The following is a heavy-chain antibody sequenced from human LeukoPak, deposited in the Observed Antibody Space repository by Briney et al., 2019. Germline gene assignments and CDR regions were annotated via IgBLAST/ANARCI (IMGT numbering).Heavy chain of an antibody. CDR1: GGSISSHY. Sequence: SETLSLTCTVPGGSISSHYWSWIRQPPGKGLEWIGYIYYSGSTNYNPSLKSRVTISVDTSKNQFSLKLSSVTAADTAVYYCARDGKAYYFDYWGQGTLVTVSS. V-gene: IGHV4-59*11. D-gene: IGHD1-26*01. CDR3: ARDGKAYYFDY. CDR2: IYYSGST. J-gene: IGHJ4*02.